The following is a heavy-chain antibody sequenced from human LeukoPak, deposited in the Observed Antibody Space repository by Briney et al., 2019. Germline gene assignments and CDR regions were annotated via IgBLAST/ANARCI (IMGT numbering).Heavy chain of an antibody. CDR1: GFTGSSSY. Sequence: GGSLRLPCAASGFTGSSSYMSWVRQAPGKGLEWVSIIYTGGNTYYADSVKGRFTISRDNSKNTLYLQMNSLRDEDTAVYYCVRDSYGTSWGQGTLVTVSS. D-gene: IGHD3-16*01. CDR2: IYTGGNT. V-gene: IGHV3-66*01. J-gene: IGHJ5*02. CDR3: VRDSYGTS.